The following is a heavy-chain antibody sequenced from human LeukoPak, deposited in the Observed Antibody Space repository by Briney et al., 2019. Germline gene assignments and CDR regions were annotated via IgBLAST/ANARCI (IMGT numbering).Heavy chain of an antibody. D-gene: IGHD1-26*01. CDR3: ARVSSGSYYNYYYYYMDV. Sequence: SETLSLTCTVSGGSISSYYWSWIRQPAGKRLEWIGRIYTSGSTNYNPSLKSRVTMSVDTSKNQFSLKLSSVTAADTAVYYCARVSSGSYYNYYYYYMDVWGKGTTVTVSS. V-gene: IGHV4-4*07. CDR1: GGSISSYY. J-gene: IGHJ6*03. CDR2: IYTSGST.